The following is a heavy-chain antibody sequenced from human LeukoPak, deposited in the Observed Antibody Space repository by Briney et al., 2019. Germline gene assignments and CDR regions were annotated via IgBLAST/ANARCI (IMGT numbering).Heavy chain of an antibody. CDR2: IKQDGSDK. CDR1: GFTFTKYW. J-gene: IGHJ3*02. CDR3: ARVSVPGAQAFDI. Sequence: PGGSLRLSCAASGFTFTKYWMTWVRQAPGKGLEWVGNIKQDGSDKNYMDSVKGRFTISRDNTKNSVYLQMSSLRAEDTAVYYCARVSVPGAQAFDIWGQGTMVTVSS. V-gene: IGHV3-7*01.